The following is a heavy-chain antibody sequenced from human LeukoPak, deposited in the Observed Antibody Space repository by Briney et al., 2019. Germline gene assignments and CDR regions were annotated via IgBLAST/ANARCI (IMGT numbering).Heavy chain of an antibody. V-gene: IGHV3-7*01. D-gene: IGHD5-18*01. CDR2: INPEGSEK. J-gene: IGHJ4*02. Sequence: HPGGSLRLSCAVSGLTFSSSWMDWVRQAPGKGLEWVASINPEGSEKYSADSVKGRFTISRDNAKNSLYLQMDSLRVEDTAFYYCARDLAYSRLDYWGRGMLVTVSS. CDR3: ARDLAYSRLDY. CDR1: GLTFSSSW.